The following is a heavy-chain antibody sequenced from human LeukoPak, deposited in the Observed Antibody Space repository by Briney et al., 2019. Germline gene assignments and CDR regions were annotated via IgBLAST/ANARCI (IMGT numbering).Heavy chain of an antibody. CDR1: GYSFTSYY. D-gene: IGHD6-19*01. CDR2: ISPLGATT. J-gene: IGHJ6*03. CDR3: ARDLRYSSGWSASGMDV. V-gene: IGHV1-46*01. Sequence: ASVRVSCKASGYSFTSYYIHWVRQAPGQRFEWMGLISPLGATTTFAQIFQGRISMTRDMSTSTVFMELSSLRSDDTAVYYCARDLRYSSGWSASGMDVWGKGTTVTISS.